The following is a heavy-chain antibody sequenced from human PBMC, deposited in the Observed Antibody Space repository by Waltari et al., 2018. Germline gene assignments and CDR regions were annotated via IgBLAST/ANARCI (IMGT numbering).Heavy chain of an antibody. CDR3: ARDRGRGLYLDS. CDR1: GDSVTSSYL. Sequence: QLQLQESSPGLVKPSGTLSLTCAVSGDSVTSSYLWNWVRQPPGKGLEWIGKVHGSGRTNYNPSFASRVTVSLDTSNNQVSLKVTSATAADTAVYYCARDRGRGLYLDSWGPGTLVTVSP. D-gene: IGHD2-15*01. CDR2: VHGSGRT. J-gene: IGHJ4*02. V-gene: IGHV4-4*02.